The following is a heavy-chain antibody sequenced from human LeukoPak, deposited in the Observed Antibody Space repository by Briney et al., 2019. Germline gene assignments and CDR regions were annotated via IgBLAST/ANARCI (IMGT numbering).Heavy chain of an antibody. CDR3: ARTDETAPAEDFQH. CDR1: GFSVSSNY. J-gene: IGHJ1*01. Sequence: AGSLTLSCAASGFSVSSNYMSWVRQAPGKGLEWVSVIYSGGSTYYADSVKGRFTISRDNSKNTLYLQMKSLRAEDTAVYYCARTDETAPAEDFQHWGQGTIVSVSS. CDR2: IYSGGST. D-gene: IGHD2-21*02. V-gene: IGHV3-53*01.